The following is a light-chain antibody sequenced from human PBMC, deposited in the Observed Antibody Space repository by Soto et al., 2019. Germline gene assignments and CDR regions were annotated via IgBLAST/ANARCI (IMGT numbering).Light chain of an antibody. J-gene: IGKJ5*01. V-gene: IGKV1-9*01. Sequence: DIQLTLSPSFPSPSIGESVTITCRASQVISTSLAWYQVKPGKAHKLLIYATYTLESGVQSRFSATVSGTEFSLTITSLQPEDFATYYCKQLFDSPITFGQGTRLE. CDR1: QVISTS. CDR3: KQLFDSPIT. CDR2: ATY.